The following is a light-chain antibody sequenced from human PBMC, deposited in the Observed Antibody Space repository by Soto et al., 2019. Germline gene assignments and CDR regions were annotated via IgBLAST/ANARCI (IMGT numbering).Light chain of an antibody. J-gene: IGKJ5*01. CDR3: QQYGSSR. V-gene: IGKV3-20*01. CDR2: GAS. Sequence: EIVLTQSPGTLSLSPGERATLSCRASQSVSSSYLAWYQRKPGQAPRLLIYGASSRATGIPDRFSGSGSGTDFTLTISRLEPEDFAVYYCQQYGSSRFGQGTRLEIK. CDR1: QSVSSSY.